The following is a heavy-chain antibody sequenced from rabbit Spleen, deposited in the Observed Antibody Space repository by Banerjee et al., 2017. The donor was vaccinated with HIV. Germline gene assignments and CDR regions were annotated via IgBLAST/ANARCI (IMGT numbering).Heavy chain of an antibody. V-gene: IGHV1S45*01. D-gene: IGHD1-1*01. Sequence: EESGGGLVQPEGSLTLTCTASGFSFSSSYWSCWVRQAPGKGLEWIACIDTGSSGFTYFATWAKGRFTCSKTSSTTVTLQMTSLTVADTATYFCARDVGSGPYIDVYFNLWGPGTLVTVS. CDR3: ARDVGSGPYIDVYFNL. CDR1: GFSFSSSYW. J-gene: IGHJ4*01. CDR2: IDTGSSGFT.